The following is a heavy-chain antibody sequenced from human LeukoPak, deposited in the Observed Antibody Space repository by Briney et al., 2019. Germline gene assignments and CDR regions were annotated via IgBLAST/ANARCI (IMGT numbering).Heavy chain of an antibody. CDR3: ARDLYGEYADY. CDR2: IYYSGST. Sequence: SETLSLTCTVSGGSISSSSYYWGWIRQPPGKGLEWIGSIYYSGSTYYNPSLKSRVTISVDTSKNQFSLKLSSVTAADTAVYYCARDLYGEYADYWGQGTLVTVSS. V-gene: IGHV4-39*02. D-gene: IGHD4-17*01. CDR1: GGSISSSSYY. J-gene: IGHJ4*01.